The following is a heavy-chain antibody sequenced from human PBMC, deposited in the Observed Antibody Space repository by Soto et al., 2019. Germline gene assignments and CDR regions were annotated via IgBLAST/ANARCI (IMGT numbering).Heavy chain of an antibody. CDR3: AKVGHRQQLVWVVTPPYYYYGMDV. D-gene: IGHD6-13*01. CDR2: ISYDGSNK. J-gene: IGHJ6*02. V-gene: IGHV3-30*18. Sequence: GGSLRLSCAASGFTFSSYGMHWVGQAPGKGLEWVAVISYDGSNKYYADSVKGRFTISRDNSKNTLYLQMNSLRAEDTAVYYCAKVGHRQQLVWVVTPPYYYYGMDVWGQGTTVTVSS. CDR1: GFTFSSYG.